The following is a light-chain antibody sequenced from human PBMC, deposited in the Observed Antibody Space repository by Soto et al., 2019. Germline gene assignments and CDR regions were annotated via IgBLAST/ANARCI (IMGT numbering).Light chain of an antibody. V-gene: IGLV1-40*01. CDR1: SSNIGAGYD. CDR3: QSYDSSLSAVV. CDR2: GNS. Sequence: QSVLTQPPSVSVAPGQRVTISCTGSSSNIGAGYDVHWYQQLPGTAPKLLIYGNSNRPSGVPDRFSGSKSGTSASLAITGLQAEDEADYYYQSYDSSLSAVVFGGGTKVTVL. J-gene: IGLJ2*01.